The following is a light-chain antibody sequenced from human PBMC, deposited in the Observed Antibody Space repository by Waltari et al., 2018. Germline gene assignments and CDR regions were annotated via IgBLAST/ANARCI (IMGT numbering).Light chain of an antibody. V-gene: IGKV3-15*01. Sequence: EIVMTQSPATLSVSPGERATLSCRASQGVSSSLAWYQEKPGQAPRLLIYGASTRATGIPGRISGSGSGAEFTLTISSLQSEDSAVYYCQQYNAWSRTFGQGTKLEVK. J-gene: IGKJ1*01. CDR2: GAS. CDR3: QQYNAWSRT. CDR1: QGVSSS.